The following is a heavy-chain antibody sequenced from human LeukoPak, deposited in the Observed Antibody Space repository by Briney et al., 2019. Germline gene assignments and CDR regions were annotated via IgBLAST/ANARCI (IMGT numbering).Heavy chain of an antibody. J-gene: IGHJ4*02. CDR3: ARLGIAARPGGHFDY. D-gene: IGHD6-6*01. CDR1: GGSISSSSYY. V-gene: IGHV4-39*01. CDR2: IYYSGST. Sequence: PSETLSLTCTVSGGSISSSSYYWGWIRQPPGKGLEWIGSIYYSGSTYYNPSLKSRVTISVDTSKNQFSLKLSSVTAADTAVYYCARLGIAARPGGHFDYWGQGTLVTVSS.